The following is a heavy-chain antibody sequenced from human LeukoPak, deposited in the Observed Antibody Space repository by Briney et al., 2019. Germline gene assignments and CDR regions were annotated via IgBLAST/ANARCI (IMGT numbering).Heavy chain of an antibody. CDR3: ASRTYLAY. J-gene: IGHJ4*02. Sequence: PGGSLRLSCAASGFTFSSYSMNWVRQAPGKGLEWVSYISSSSSTIYYADSVKGRFTISRDNAKNSLYLQMHSLRADDTAVYYCASRTYLAYWGQGTLVTVSS. V-gene: IGHV3-48*04. CDR1: GFTFSSYS. CDR2: ISSSSSTI.